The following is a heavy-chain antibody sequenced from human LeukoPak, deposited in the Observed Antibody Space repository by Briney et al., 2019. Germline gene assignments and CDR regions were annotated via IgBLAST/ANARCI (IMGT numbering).Heavy chain of an antibody. V-gene: IGHV1-69*13. Sequence: SVKVSCKASGGTFNSYVISWVRQAPGQGLEWMGGIIPIFGTANYAQKFQGRVTITADESTGTAYMELSSLRFEDTAVYYCARGPLRFLGGIDYWGQGTLVTVFS. CDR2: IIPIFGTA. D-gene: IGHD3-3*01. CDR3: ARGPLRFLGGIDY. J-gene: IGHJ4*02. CDR1: GGTFNSYV.